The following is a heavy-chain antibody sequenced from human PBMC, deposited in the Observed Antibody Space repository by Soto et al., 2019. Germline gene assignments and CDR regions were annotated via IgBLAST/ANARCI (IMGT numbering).Heavy chain of an antibody. D-gene: IGHD1-1*01. Sequence: GGSLRLSCAASGFTFSSYGMHWVRQAPGKGLEWVAVISYDGSNIYYADSVKGRFTISRDNSKNTLYLQMNSLRAEDTAVYYCAKVRDDLWYFDFWGQGSLVTVSS. CDR1: GFTFSSYG. CDR2: ISYDGSNI. J-gene: IGHJ4*02. V-gene: IGHV3-30*18. CDR3: AKVRDDLWYFDF.